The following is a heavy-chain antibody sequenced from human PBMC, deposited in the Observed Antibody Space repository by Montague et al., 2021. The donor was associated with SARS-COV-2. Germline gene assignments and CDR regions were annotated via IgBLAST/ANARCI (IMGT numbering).Heavy chain of an antibody. CDR3: ARGSTGWYAIFGHYGMDV. CDR2: IKHDGSEK. Sequence: SLRLSCEASRFTFSDLWMNWDRQAPGKGLVWVADIKHDGSEKSYVDSVKGRFTISRDNAKNSLYLQMNSLRAEDTAVYYCARGSTGWYAIFGHYGMDVWGQGTTVTVSS. J-gene: IGHJ6*02. D-gene: IGHD6-19*01. V-gene: IGHV3-7*01. CDR1: RFTFSDLW.